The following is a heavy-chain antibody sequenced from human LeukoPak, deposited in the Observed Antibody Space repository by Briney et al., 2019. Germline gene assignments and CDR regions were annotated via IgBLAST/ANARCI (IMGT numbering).Heavy chain of an antibody. CDR3: AQSLGASTWFGDWFDP. CDR2: IYYSGRT. CDR1: GVSISSTSYC. Sequence: SETLSLTCTVSGVSISSTSYCWGWIRQPPGKGLEWVGSIYYSGRTYYNPSLKSRLTISVDTPKNQFSLKLSSVTAADTAVYYCAQSLGASTWFGDWFDPWGQGTLVTVSS. D-gene: IGHD3-10*01. V-gene: IGHV4-39*01. J-gene: IGHJ5*02.